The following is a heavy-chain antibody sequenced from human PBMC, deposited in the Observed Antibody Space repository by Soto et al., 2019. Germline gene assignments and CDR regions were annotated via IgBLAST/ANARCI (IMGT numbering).Heavy chain of an antibody. V-gene: IGHV4-61*05. D-gene: IGHD2-2*01. Sequence: PSETLSLTCTVSGGSISSSSYYWGWIRQPPGKGLEWIGYIYYSGSTYYNPSLKSRVTISVDTSKNQFSLKLSSVTAADTAVYYCAVVVPARFDYWGQGTLVTVSS. CDR1: GGSISSSSYY. J-gene: IGHJ4*02. CDR2: IYYSGST. CDR3: AVVVPARFDY.